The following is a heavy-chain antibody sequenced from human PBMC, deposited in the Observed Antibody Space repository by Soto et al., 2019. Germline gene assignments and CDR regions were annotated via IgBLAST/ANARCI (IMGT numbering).Heavy chain of an antibody. D-gene: IGHD1-1*01. Sequence: ASVKVSCKASGDTFTRSGISWGRQAPGQGLEWIGWISTYNGDTNYAQTFQGRVTMTTDTSTSTVHMEVRSLRAGDTAVYYCTKVGVLGTGPEGVPWGQGTLVTVSS. CDR2: ISTYNGDT. J-gene: IGHJ5*02. CDR3: TKVGVLGTGPEGVP. CDR1: GDTFTRSG. V-gene: IGHV1-18*01.